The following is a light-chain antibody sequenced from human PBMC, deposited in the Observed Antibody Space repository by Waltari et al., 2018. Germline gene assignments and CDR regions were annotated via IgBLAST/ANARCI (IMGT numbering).Light chain of an antibody. J-gene: IGLJ3*02. CDR3: SSYAGSNTWV. Sequence: QSALTQPPSASGSPGQSVTISCTGTSSDVGLYKYVSWYQQHPGKAPKVLIFEVSKRPSGVPDRFSASKSANTASLTVSGLQAADEADYYCSSYAGSNTWVFGGGTKLTVL. V-gene: IGLV2-8*01. CDR1: SSDVGLYKY. CDR2: EVS.